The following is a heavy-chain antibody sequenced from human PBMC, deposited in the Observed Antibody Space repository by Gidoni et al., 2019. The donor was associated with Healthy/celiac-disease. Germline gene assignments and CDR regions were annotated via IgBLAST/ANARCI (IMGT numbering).Heavy chain of an antibody. CDR3: ARDFCSSTSCYDDY. J-gene: IGHJ4*02. Sequence: EVQLVESGGGLVKPGGSLRLSCAASGFTFSSYSMNWVRQAPGKGLEGVSSISSSSSYIYYADSVKGRFTISRDNAKNSLYLQMNSLRAEDTAVYYCARDFCSSTSCYDDYWGQGTLVTVSS. CDR1: GFTFSSYS. D-gene: IGHD2-2*01. CDR2: ISSSSSYI. V-gene: IGHV3-21*01.